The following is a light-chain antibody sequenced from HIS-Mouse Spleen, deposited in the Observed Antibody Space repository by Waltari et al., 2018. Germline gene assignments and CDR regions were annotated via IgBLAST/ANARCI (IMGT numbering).Light chain of an antibody. J-gene: IGLJ2*01. CDR1: ALPKKY. CDR3: YSTDSSGNHRV. V-gene: IGLV3-10*01. CDR2: EAS. Sequence: SYELTQPPSVSVSPGQTARLPCSGKALPKKYAYWYQQKAGQAPVLVLYEASKRPSGSPVRFSGSSSGTMATLTISGAQVEDEADYYCYSTDSSGNHRVFGGGTKLTVL.